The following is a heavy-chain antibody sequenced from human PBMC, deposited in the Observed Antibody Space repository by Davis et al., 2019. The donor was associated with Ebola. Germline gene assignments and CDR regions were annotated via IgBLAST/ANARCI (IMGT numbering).Heavy chain of an antibody. D-gene: IGHD3-3*01. CDR2: ISGFSSTI. V-gene: IGHV3-48*04. CDR3: AIFGVVSHDAFDI. Sequence: PGGSLRLSCAASGFTFSGYSMNWVRQAPGKGLEWLSYISGFSSTIYYADSVKGRFTISRDNAKNTLYLQMNSLRAEDSAVYYCAIFGVVSHDAFDIWGQGTMVTVSS. CDR1: GFTFSGYS. J-gene: IGHJ3*02.